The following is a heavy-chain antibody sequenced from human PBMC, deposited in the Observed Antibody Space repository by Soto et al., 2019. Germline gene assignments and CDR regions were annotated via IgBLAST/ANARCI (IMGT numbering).Heavy chain of an antibody. CDR1: GVTFSDYW. V-gene: IGHV3-7*01. Sequence: PGGSLRLSCAASGVTFSDYWMSWVRQAPGKGLEWVANIKEDGSERYYVDSVKGRFTISRDNAKNSLYLQMNSLRAEDTAVYYCARVAYYYDSSGYFYWGQGTLVTVSS. J-gene: IGHJ4*02. D-gene: IGHD3-22*01. CDR2: IKEDGSER. CDR3: ARVAYYYDSSGYFY.